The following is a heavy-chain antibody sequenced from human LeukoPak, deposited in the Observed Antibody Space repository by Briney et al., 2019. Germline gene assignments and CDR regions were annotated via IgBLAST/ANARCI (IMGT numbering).Heavy chain of an antibody. D-gene: IGHD6-19*01. Sequence: ASVKVSCKASGGTFSSYAISWVRQAPGQGLEWMGGIIPIFGIANYAQKFQGRVTITRDTSASTAYMELSSLRSEDTAVFYCARAPSSGWYYDYWGQGTLVTVSS. V-gene: IGHV1-69*10. CDR1: GGTFSSYA. J-gene: IGHJ4*02. CDR3: ARAPSSGWYYDY. CDR2: IIPIFGIA.